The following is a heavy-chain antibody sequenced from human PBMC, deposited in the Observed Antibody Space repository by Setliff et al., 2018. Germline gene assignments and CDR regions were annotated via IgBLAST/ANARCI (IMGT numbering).Heavy chain of an antibody. CDR3: ARSPGWIPWFDS. D-gene: IGHD5-18*01. Sequence: GGSLRLSCDASGFSFSNYAMNWVRQAPGKGLEWVASFSSRNDYIYHADSVKGRFTISRDNAKTSLYLQMDSLRAEDTAVYFCARSPGWIPWFDSWGQGTLVTVSS. CDR2: FSSRNDYI. J-gene: IGHJ5*01. V-gene: IGHV3-21*01. CDR1: GFSFSNYA.